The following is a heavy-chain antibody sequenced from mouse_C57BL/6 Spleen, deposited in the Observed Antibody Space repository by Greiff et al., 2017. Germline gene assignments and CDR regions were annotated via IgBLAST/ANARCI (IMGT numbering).Heavy chain of an antibody. CDR3: ARLDSSGYLFAY. CDR1: GFTFSDYG. Sequence: EVKLMESGGGLVQPGGSLKLSCAASGFTFSDYGMAWVRQAPRKGPAWVAFISNLAYSIYYADTVTGRFTISREDAKNTLYLEMSSLRSADTAMYYCARLDSSGYLFAYWGQGTLVTVSA. CDR2: ISNLAYSI. D-gene: IGHD3-2*02. V-gene: IGHV5-15*01. J-gene: IGHJ3*01.